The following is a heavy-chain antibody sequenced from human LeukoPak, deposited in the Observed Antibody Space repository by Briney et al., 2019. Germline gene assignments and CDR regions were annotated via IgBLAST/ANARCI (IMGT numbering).Heavy chain of an antibody. D-gene: IGHD4-17*01. V-gene: IGHV4-61*02. Sequence: SQTLSLTGTVSGGSISSGSYYWSWIRQPAGKGLEWIGRIYTSGSTNYNPSSKSRVTIAVDTSKNQFSLKLSSVTAADTAVYYCARGFYGDYVGVYAFDIWGQGTMVTVSS. CDR2: IYTSGST. CDR3: ARGFYGDYVGVYAFDI. J-gene: IGHJ3*02. CDR1: GGSISSGSYY.